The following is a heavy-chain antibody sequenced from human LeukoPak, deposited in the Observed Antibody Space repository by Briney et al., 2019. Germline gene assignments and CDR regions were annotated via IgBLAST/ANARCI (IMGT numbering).Heavy chain of an antibody. J-gene: IGHJ4*02. CDR1: GFVFTSYG. CDR3: ARELHVERGDY. CDR2: ISANDGKT. V-gene: IGHV1-18*01. Sequence: ASVKVSCKASGFVFTSYGFTWVRQAPGQGLEWMGWISANDGKTHYSEKHQGRVTMSTDTVTSTAYMELRSLRSDDTAVYYCARELHVERGDYWGQGTLVTVSS. D-gene: IGHD1-1*01.